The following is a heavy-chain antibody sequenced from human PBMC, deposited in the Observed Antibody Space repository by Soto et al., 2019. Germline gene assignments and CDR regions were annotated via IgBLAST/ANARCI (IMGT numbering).Heavy chain of an antibody. CDR3: AREFDYYDSSGYYAPDAFAI. CDR2: ISYDGSNK. CDR1: GFTFSSYA. Sequence: PGGSLRLSCAASGFTFSSYAMHWVRQAPGKGLEWVAVISYDGSNKYYADSVKGRFTISRDNSKNTLYLQMNSLRAEDTAVYYCAREFDYYDSSGYYAPDAFAIWGQGTMVTVS. D-gene: IGHD3-22*01. V-gene: IGHV3-30-3*01. J-gene: IGHJ3*02.